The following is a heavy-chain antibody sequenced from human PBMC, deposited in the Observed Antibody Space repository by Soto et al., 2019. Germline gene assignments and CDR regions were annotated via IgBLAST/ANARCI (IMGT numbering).Heavy chain of an antibody. Sequence: GASVKVSCKASGYSFTSYGSSWVRQAPGQGLEWMGWISAYNGNTNYAQKLQGRVTMTTDTSTSTAYMELRSLRSDDTAVYYCARDDGYDFWSGSDAFDIWGQGTMVTVSS. J-gene: IGHJ3*02. CDR3: ARDDGYDFWSGSDAFDI. D-gene: IGHD3-3*01. CDR2: ISAYNGNT. CDR1: GYSFTSYG. V-gene: IGHV1-18*01.